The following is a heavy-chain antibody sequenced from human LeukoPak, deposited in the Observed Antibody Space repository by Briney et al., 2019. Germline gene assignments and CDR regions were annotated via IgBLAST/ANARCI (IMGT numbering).Heavy chain of an antibody. J-gene: IGHJ4*02. Sequence: AASVKVSCKASGYTFTGYYMHWVRQAPGQGLEWMGWINPNSGGTNYAQKFQGRVTMTRDTSISTAYMELSSLRSEDTAVYYCARGLDYYDSSGYDYWGQGTLVTVSS. V-gene: IGHV1-2*02. CDR2: INPNSGGT. CDR1: GYTFTGYY. CDR3: ARGLDYYDSSGYDY. D-gene: IGHD3-22*01.